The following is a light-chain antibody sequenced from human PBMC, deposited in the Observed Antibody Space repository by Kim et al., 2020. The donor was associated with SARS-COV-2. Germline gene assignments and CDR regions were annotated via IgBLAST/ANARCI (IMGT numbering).Light chain of an antibody. V-gene: IGKV3-20*01. J-gene: IGKJ2*01. CDR3: QQYASSPGT. Sequence: LSPGEGAILPCRASQSVSSNYVAWYHQKPGQDPRLLIYGASTRATGIPDRFSGSVSETDFTLTISRLEPEDFAVYYCQQYASSPGTFGPGTKLEI. CDR2: GAS. CDR1: QSVSSNY.